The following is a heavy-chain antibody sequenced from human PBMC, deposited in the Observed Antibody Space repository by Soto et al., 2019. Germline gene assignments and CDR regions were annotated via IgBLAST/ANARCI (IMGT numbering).Heavy chain of an antibody. Sequence: LRLSCAASGFTFSSYAMHWVRQAPGKGLEYVSAISSNGGSTYYADSVKGRFTISRDNSKNTLYLQMGSLRAEDMAVYYCARSMVRGVSYYYYGMDVWGQGTTVTVSS. D-gene: IGHD3-10*01. CDR1: GFTFSSYA. J-gene: IGHJ6*02. V-gene: IGHV3-64*02. CDR3: ARSMVRGVSYYYYGMDV. CDR2: ISSNGGST.